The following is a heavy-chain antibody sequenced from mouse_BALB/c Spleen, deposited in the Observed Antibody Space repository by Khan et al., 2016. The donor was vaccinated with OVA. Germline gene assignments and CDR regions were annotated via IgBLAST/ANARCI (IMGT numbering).Heavy chain of an antibody. CDR1: GYTFTDYY. D-gene: IGHD1-2*01. CDR3: ARRNYFGYPFAY. J-gene: IGHJ3*01. Sequence: QVQLQQSGAELARPGASVKLSCKASGYTFTDYYINWVKQRTGQGLEWIGEISPGSGDTYYNEKFKGKATLTADKSSSTAYMPLSSLTSEAYAVYFCARRNYFGYPFAYWGQGTLVTVSA. V-gene: IGHV1-77*01. CDR2: ISPGSGDT.